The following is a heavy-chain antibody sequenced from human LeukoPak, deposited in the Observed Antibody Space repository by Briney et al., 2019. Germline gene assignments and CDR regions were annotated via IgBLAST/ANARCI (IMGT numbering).Heavy chain of an antibody. D-gene: IGHD2-15*01. CDR3: AKDRYCSGGSCYSWFDP. V-gene: IGHV3-23*01. CDR2: ISGSGGST. J-gene: IGHJ5*02. Sequence: GGSLRLSCAASGFTFSNYAMNWVRQAPGKGLEWVSSISGSGGSTYYADSVKGRFTISRDNSKNTLYLQMNSLRAEDTAVYYCAKDRYCSGGSCYSWFDPWGQGTLVTVSS. CDR1: GFTFSNYA.